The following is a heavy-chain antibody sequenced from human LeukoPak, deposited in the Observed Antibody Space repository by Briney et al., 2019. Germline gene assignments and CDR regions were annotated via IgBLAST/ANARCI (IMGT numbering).Heavy chain of an antibody. CDR2: IRYDGSNK. Sequence: PGGTLRLSCAASGFTFSSYGMSCVRQAPGKGLEWVAFIRYDGSNKYYADSVKGRFTIYRDNSKNTLYLQMNSLRAEDTAVYYCAKSALWFGELLGIGGNFDYWGQGTLVTVSS. D-gene: IGHD3-10*01. J-gene: IGHJ4*02. V-gene: IGHV3-30*02. CDR3: AKSALWFGELLGIGGNFDY. CDR1: GFTFSSYG.